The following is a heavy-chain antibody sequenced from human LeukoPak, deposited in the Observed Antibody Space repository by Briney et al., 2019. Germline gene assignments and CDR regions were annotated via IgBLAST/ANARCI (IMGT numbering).Heavy chain of an antibody. D-gene: IGHD5-18*01. V-gene: IGHV3-64D*06. J-gene: IGHJ4*02. CDR1: GFTFSSYA. CDR2: ISSNGGST. CDR3: VKDFYSYGYTFDY. Sequence: GGSLRLSCSASGFTFSSYAMHWVRQAPGKGLEYVSAISSNGGSTYYADSVKGRSTISRDNSKNTLYLQMSSLRAEDTAVYYCVKDFYSYGYTFDYWGQGTLVTVSS.